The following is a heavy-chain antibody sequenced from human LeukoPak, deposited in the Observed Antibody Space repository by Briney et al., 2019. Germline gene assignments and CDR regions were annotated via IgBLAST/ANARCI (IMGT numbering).Heavy chain of an antibody. CDR1: GYTFTSYI. Sequence: ASVKVSCKXSGYTFTSYIISWVRQAPGQGLEWMGWINAYNGNTDYAQRVQGRVTMTTDTSTSTAYMELRSLRSDDTAVYYCARDRHIAAAVYYYYMDVWGKGTPVTVSS. V-gene: IGHV1-18*01. CDR2: INAYNGNT. D-gene: IGHD6-13*01. J-gene: IGHJ6*03. CDR3: ARDRHIAAAVYYYYMDV.